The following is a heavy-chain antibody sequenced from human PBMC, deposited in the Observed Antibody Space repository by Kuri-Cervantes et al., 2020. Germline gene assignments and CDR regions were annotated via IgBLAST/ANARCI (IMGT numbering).Heavy chain of an antibody. CDR1: GYTFTSHG. D-gene: IGHD2-2*01. V-gene: IGHV1-18*01. CDR2: ISAYNGNT. Sequence: ASVKVSCKASGYTFTSHGISWVRQAPGQGLEWMGWISAYNGNTNYAQKLQGRVTMTTDTSTSTAYMELRSPRSDDTAVYYCARGQGEIVVVLSSSRQYYYYYMDVWGKGTTVTVSS. J-gene: IGHJ6*03. CDR3: ARGQGEIVVVLSSSRQYYYYYMDV.